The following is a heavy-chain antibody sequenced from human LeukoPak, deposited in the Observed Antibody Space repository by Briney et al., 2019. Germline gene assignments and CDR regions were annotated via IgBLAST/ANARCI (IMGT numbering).Heavy chain of an antibody. D-gene: IGHD6-13*01. Sequence: GGSLRLSCTASGFTFSTYWMSWVRQTPEKGLEWVANVKEDGSEEVYVDSVKGRFTISRDNAKSSLYLQMNSLRTEDTAVYYCARDPYSRSWSYGMDVWGQGTTVTVSS. CDR3: ARDPYSRSWSYGMDV. V-gene: IGHV3-7*05. CDR2: VKEDGSEE. J-gene: IGHJ6*02. CDR1: GFTFSTYW.